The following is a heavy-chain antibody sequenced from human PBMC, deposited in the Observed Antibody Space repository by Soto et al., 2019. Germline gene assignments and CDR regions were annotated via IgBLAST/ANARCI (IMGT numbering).Heavy chain of an antibody. J-gene: IGHJ4*02. CDR1: GGTFSSYA. V-gene: IGHV1-69*13. CDR3: ARDQSGVLYSSGWYEMLFH. CDR2: IIPIFGTA. D-gene: IGHD6-19*01. Sequence: GXSVKVSCKASGGTFSSYAISWVREAPVQGLEWMGGIIPIFGTANYAQKFQGRVTITADESTSTAYMELSSLRSEDTAVYYCARDQSGVLYSSGWYEMLFHWGQGTLVTVSS.